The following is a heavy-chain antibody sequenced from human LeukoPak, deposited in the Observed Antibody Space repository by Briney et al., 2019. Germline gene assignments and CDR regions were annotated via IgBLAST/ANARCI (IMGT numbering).Heavy chain of an antibody. Sequence: PSEPLSLTCAVYGGSFSGYYWSWIRQPPGKGLEWIGEINHSGSTNYNPSLKSRVTISVDPSKNQFSLKLSSVTAADTAVYYCAVGPRGWFDPWGQGTLVTVSS. D-gene: IGHD2-2*01. CDR2: INHSGST. J-gene: IGHJ5*02. V-gene: IGHV4-34*01. CDR1: GGSFSGYY. CDR3: AVGPRGWFDP.